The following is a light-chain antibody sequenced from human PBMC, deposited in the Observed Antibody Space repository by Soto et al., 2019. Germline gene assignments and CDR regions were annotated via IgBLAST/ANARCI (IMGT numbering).Light chain of an antibody. Sequence: DIVMTQLPLSLPVTPEEPASISCRSSQNLLHGNGYNYLDWYLQKPGQSPQLLIFLGSNRASGVPDRFSGSGSHTDFTLKISRVEAEDVGVYYCMQALQTPPTFGQGTKVDIK. CDR3: MQALQTPPT. J-gene: IGKJ1*01. CDR1: QNLLHGNGYNY. V-gene: IGKV2-28*01. CDR2: LGS.